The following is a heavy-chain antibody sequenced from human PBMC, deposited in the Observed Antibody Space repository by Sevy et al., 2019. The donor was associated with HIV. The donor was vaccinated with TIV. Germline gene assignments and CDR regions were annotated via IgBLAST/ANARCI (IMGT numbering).Heavy chain of an antibody. Sequence: GGSLRLSCAASGFTFSSYAMSWVRQAPGKGLEWVSAISGSGGSTYYADSVKGRFTISRGNSKNTLYLQMNSLRAEDTAVYYCAKSITMIVVVINDYWGQGTLVTVSS. V-gene: IGHV3-23*01. D-gene: IGHD3-22*01. CDR1: GFTFSSYA. CDR2: ISGSGGST. CDR3: AKSITMIVVVINDY. J-gene: IGHJ4*02.